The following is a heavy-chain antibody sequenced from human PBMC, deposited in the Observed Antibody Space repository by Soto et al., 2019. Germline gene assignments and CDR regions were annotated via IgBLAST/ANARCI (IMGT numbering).Heavy chain of an antibody. CDR2: IKSKTDGGTT. CDR3: TTDPGYYGSGSPYYFDY. J-gene: IGHJ4*02. Sequence: GGYLRLSCAASGFTFSNAWMSWVHQAPGKGLEWVGRIKSKTDGGTTDYAAPVKGRFTISRDDSKNTLYLQMNSLKTEDTAVYYCTTDPGYYGSGSPYYFDYWGQGTLVTVSS. V-gene: IGHV3-15*01. CDR1: GFTFSNAW. D-gene: IGHD3-10*01.